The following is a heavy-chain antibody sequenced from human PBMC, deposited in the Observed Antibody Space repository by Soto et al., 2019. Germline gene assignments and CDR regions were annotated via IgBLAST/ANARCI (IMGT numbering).Heavy chain of an antibody. D-gene: IGHD3-22*01. CDR2: IWYDGSNK. J-gene: IGHJ6*02. CDR1: GLTFSSYG. Sequence: GGSLRLSCAASGLTFSSYGMHWVRQAPGKGLEWVAVIWYDGSNKHYAEYVKGRFTISRDNSKNTLYLEMNSLRAEDTAVYYCARDTYYYDRSDYYKYGMDVWGQGTTVTVSS. V-gene: IGHV3-33*01. CDR3: ARDTYYYDRSDYYKYGMDV.